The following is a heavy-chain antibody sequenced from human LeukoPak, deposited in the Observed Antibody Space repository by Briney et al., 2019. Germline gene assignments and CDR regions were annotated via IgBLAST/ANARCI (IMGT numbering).Heavy chain of an antibody. V-gene: IGHV3-33*01. Sequence: PGGSLRLSCVASGFTFSSYGMHWVRQAPGKGLEWVAVIWYDGSNKYYADSVKGRFTISRDNSKNTLYLQMNSLRAEDTAVYYCARTYGDLYYFDYWGQGTLVTVSS. CDR1: GFTFSSYG. J-gene: IGHJ4*02. D-gene: IGHD4-17*01. CDR3: ARTYGDLYYFDY. CDR2: IWYDGSNK.